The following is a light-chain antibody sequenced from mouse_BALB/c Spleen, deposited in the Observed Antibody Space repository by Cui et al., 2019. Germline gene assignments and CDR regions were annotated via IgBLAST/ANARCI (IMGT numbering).Light chain of an antibody. CDR1: SRVTSSY. J-gene: IGKJ2*01. CDR3: QQYSGYPYT. V-gene: IGKV4-57-1*01. CDR2: STS. Sequence: ETLLTQSPAILSASPGYKVPMTCSASSRVTSSYLHWYQQKSGASPKLWIYSTSNLASGVPARFSGSGSGTAYSLTISSVEAEDAATYFCQQYSGYPYTFGGGTKLEIK.